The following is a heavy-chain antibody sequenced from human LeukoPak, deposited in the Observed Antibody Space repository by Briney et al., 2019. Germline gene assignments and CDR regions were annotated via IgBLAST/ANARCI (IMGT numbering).Heavy chain of an antibody. CDR2: IYGGGDT. CDR1: GFTVSGHC. V-gene: IGHV3-66*01. CDR3: NRYCTHGSCYPPDFQH. J-gene: IGHJ1*01. D-gene: IGHD2-15*01. Sequence: GGSLRLSCVASGFTVSGHCMSWVRQAPGKGLEWVSVIYGGGDTHYADSVKARFTISRDNSKNTLYLQMNSLRVEDTAVYYCNRYCTHGSCYPPDFQHWGQGTLVTVSS.